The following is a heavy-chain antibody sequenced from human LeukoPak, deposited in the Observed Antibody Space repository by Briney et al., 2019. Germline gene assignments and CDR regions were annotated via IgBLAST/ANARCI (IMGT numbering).Heavy chain of an antibody. J-gene: IGHJ4*02. V-gene: IGHV3-53*01. CDR1: GFTVSSNY. CDR3: ARSDDYGDPYFDY. Sequence: PGGSLRLSCVASGFTVSSNYMSWVRQAPGKGLEWVSVIDNGGSTYYADSVKGRFTISRDNSKNTLYLQMNSLRAEDTAVYYCARSDDYGDPYFDYWGQGTLVTVSS. D-gene: IGHD4-17*01. CDR2: IDNGGST.